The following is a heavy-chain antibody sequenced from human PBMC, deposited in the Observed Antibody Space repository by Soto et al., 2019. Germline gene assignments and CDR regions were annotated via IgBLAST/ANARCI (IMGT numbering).Heavy chain of an antibody. CDR2: IYPGDPDT. J-gene: IGHJ6*02. V-gene: IGHV5-51*01. Sequence: GESLKISCKGSGYSFTSYWIGWVRQMPGKGLEWMGIIYPGDPDTRYSPSFQGQVTISADKSISTAYLQWSSLKASDTAMYYCARDYRNYIDYYYGMDVWGQGTTVTVSS. CDR1: GYSFTSYW. D-gene: IGHD4-4*01. CDR3: ARDYRNYIDYYYGMDV.